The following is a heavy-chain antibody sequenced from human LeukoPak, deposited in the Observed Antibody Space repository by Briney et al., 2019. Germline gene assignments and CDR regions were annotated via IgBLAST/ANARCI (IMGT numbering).Heavy chain of an antibody. V-gene: IGHV3-33*01. Sequence: GGSLRLSCAASGFTFSSYGMHWVRQAPGKGLEWVAVIWYDGSNKYYADSVKGRFTISRDNSKNTLYLQMNSLRAEDTAVYYCARGKGSTTRYYFDYWGLGTLVTVSS. D-gene: IGHD2-2*01. CDR3: ARGKGSTTRYYFDY. J-gene: IGHJ4*02. CDR2: IWYDGSNK. CDR1: GFTFSSYG.